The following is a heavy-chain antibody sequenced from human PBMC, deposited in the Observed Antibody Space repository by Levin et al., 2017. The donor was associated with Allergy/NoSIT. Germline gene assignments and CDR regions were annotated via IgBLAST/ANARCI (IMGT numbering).Heavy chain of an antibody. J-gene: IGHJ4*02. D-gene: IGHD1-26*01. V-gene: IGHV3-7*04. CDR3: ARSQGAWSGSSGVFDY. CDR1: GLTFSTNW. Sequence: GESLKISCAAPGLTFSTNWMTWVRQAPGKGLEWVAKVKQDGSETYYVDSVKGRFTISRDNARNSLYLQMNSLRVEDTAVYYCARSQGAWSGSSGVFDYWGQGILVTVSS. CDR2: VKQDGSET.